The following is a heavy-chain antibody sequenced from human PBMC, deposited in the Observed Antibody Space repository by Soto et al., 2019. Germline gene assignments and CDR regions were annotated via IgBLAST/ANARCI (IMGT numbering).Heavy chain of an antibody. D-gene: IGHD6-19*01. CDR1: GFTFSSHA. V-gene: IGHV3-23*01. Sequence: EVQLLDSEGGLVQPGGSLRLSCAASGFTFSSHAMTWVRQAPGQGLEWVSAISGSGGSTYYADAAKGRFTISRDNSKNTLHLQLNSLRAEDTAVYYCAKGGMQWLLNWYFDLWGRGTLVTVSS. J-gene: IGHJ2*01. CDR2: ISGSGGST. CDR3: AKGGMQWLLNWYFDL.